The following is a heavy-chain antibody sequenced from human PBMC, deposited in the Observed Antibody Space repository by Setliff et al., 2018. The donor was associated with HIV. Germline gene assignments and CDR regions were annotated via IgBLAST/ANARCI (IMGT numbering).Heavy chain of an antibody. CDR1: DDSLSRSDFY. J-gene: IGHJ4*02. CDR3: ARHVPRSSRIDC. CDR2: IYDTGDT. D-gene: IGHD6-13*01. V-gene: IGHV4-39*01. Sequence: SETLSLTCTVTDDSLSRSDFYWAWIRQPPEKGLEWVASIYDTGDTHYNPSLKSRVTISRDMSKNQFSLKLGSVTAADTAVYYCARHVPRSSRIDCWGQGTLVTVSS.